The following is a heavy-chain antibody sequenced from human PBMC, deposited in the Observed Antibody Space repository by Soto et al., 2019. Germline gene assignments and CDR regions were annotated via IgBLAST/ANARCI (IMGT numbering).Heavy chain of an antibody. V-gene: IGHV1-18*01. CDR3: ARYNVVVVAADGAFDI. D-gene: IGHD2-15*01. Sequence: ASVTVCCKASGYTFTSYGINWVRQAPGQGLEWMGWISAYNGNTNYAQKLQGRVTMTTDTSTSTAYMELRSLRSDDTAVYYCARYNVVVVAADGAFDIWGQGTMVTVSS. CDR2: ISAYNGNT. J-gene: IGHJ3*02. CDR1: GYTFTSYG.